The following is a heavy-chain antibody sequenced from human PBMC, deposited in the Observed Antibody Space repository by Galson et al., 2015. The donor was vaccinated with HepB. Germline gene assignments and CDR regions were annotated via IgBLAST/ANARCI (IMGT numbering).Heavy chain of an antibody. V-gene: IGHV4-61*01. CDR2: IYDSGST. Sequence: CAVSGGSISSGSYYWSWLRQPPGKRLEWIGYIYDSGSTNYNPSLKSRVTISLDTSKNQFSLKLSSVSAADTALYYCGGGGGYYYGMDVWGQGTTVTVSS. CDR1: GGSISSGSYY. D-gene: IGHD3-16*01. J-gene: IGHJ6*02. CDR3: GGGGGYYYGMDV.